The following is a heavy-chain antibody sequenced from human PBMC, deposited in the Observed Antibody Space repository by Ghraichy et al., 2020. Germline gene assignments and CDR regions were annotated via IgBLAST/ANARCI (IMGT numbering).Heavy chain of an antibody. CDR2: FDPEDGET. V-gene: IGHV1-24*01. CDR1: GYTLTELS. D-gene: IGHD6-13*01. J-gene: IGHJ6*03. Sequence: ASVKVSCKVSGYTLTELSMHWVRQAPGKGLEWMGGFDPEDGETIYAQKFQGRVTMTEDTSTDTAYMELSSLRSEDTAVYYCAAATQQLVPRYYYYYMDVWGKGTTVTVSS. CDR3: AAATQQLVPRYYYYYMDV.